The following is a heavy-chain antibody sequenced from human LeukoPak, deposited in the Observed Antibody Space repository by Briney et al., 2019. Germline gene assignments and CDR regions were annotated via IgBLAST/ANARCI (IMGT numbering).Heavy chain of an antibody. Sequence: SETLSLTCAVYGGSFSGYYWSWIRQPPGKGLEWIGEINHSGSTNYNPSLKSRVTISVDTSKNQFSLKLTSVTAADTTVYYCAMDIIAAAGTIDYWGQGTLVTVSP. CDR1: GGSFSGYY. V-gene: IGHV4-34*01. J-gene: IGHJ4*02. CDR2: INHSGST. D-gene: IGHD6-13*01. CDR3: AMDIIAAAGTIDY.